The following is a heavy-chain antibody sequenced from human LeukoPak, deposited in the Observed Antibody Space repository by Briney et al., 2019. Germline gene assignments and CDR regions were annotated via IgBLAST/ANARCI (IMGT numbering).Heavy chain of an antibody. V-gene: IGHV3-11*04. CDR3: TTLGYHLDS. CDR1: GFTFSDYY. J-gene: IGHJ4*02. D-gene: IGHD3-22*01. Sequence: PGGSLRLSCAASGFTFSDYYMSWIRQAPGEGLEWVAYFAGSDTTKYYADSVRGRFTISRDNAKNSLYLQMNSLRAEDTALYYCTTLGYHLDSWGQGTLVTVPS. CDR2: FAGSDTTK.